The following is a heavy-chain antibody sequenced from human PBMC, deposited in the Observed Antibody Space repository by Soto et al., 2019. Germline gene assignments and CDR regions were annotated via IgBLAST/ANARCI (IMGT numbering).Heavy chain of an antibody. Sequence: EVQLVESGGGLVKPGGSLRLSCAASGFIFSSYSMNWVRQAPGNGLEWVSSISSSSSYIYYADSVKGRFTISRDNAKNSLYLQMSTLRAEDTAVYYCARDLGGDYGIYYFYGMDVWGQGTTVTVSS. V-gene: IGHV3-21*01. CDR1: GFIFSSYS. J-gene: IGHJ6*02. D-gene: IGHD4-17*01. CDR3: ARDLGGDYGIYYFYGMDV. CDR2: ISSSSSYI.